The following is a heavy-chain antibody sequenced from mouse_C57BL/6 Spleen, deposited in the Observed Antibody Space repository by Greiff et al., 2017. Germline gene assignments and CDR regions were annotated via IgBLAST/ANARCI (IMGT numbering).Heavy chain of an antibody. D-gene: IGHD2-2*01. CDR3: ARKGRVTTASYYFDY. CDR2: IYPSDSET. Sequence: QVQLQQPGAELVRPGSSVKLSCKASGYTFTSYWMDWVKQRPGQGLEWIGNIYPSDSETHYNQKFKDKATLTVDKSSSTAYMQLSSLTSEDSAVYYCARKGRVTTASYYFDYWGQGTTLTVSS. CDR1: GYTFTSYW. V-gene: IGHV1-61*01. J-gene: IGHJ2*01.